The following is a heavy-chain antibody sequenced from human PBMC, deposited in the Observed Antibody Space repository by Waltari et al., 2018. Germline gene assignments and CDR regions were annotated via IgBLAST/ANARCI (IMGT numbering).Heavy chain of an antibody. D-gene: IGHD1-26*01. CDR2: SSPVFGTT. V-gene: IGHV1-69*01. CDR1: GLTLSSFA. CDR3: ATESGSHAVVGPFEY. J-gene: IGHJ4*02. Sequence: QVQLVQSGAEVKKPGSSVKVSCKAYGLTLSSFALRWVRQAPGQGLEWMGGSSPVFGTTKYAHKFQGKITITSDESTTTSYMEMSSLRSDDTALYYWATESGSHAVVGPFEYWGQGSLVIVSS.